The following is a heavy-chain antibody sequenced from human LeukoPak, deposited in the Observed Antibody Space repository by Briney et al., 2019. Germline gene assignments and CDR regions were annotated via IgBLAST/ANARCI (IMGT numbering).Heavy chain of an antibody. Sequence: SETLSLTCTVSGGSISSYYWSWIRQPAGKGLGWIGRIYTSGSTNYNPSLKSRVTMSVDTSKNQFSLKLSSVTAADTAVYYCARDRRRWFDPWGQGTLVTVSS. CDR2: IYTSGST. V-gene: IGHV4-4*07. CDR1: GGSISSYY. CDR3: ARDRRRWFDP. D-gene: IGHD6-6*01. J-gene: IGHJ5*02.